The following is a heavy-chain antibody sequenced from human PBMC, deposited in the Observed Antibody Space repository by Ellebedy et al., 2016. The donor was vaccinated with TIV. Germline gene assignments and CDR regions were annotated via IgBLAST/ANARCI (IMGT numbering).Heavy chain of an antibody. Sequence: ASVKVSXKASGYTFTSYYMHWVRQAPGQGLEWMGIINPSGGSTSYAQKFQGRVTMTRDTSTSTVYMELSSLRSEDTAVYYCARGLCSSTSCYFFGISNYGMDVWGQGTTVTVSS. J-gene: IGHJ6*02. CDR2: INPSGGST. D-gene: IGHD2-2*01. CDR3: ARGLCSSTSCYFFGISNYGMDV. CDR1: GYTFTSYY. V-gene: IGHV1-46*01.